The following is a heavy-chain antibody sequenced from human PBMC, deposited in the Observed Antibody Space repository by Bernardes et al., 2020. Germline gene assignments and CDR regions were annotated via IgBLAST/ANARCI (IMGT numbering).Heavy chain of an antibody. D-gene: IGHD2-21*02. CDR1: GFTFDDYG. CDR3: ARTGTVVTPGSSPGWYFDL. Sequence: GGSLRLSCAASGFTFDDYGMSWVRQAPGKGLEWVSGINWNGGSTGYADSVKGRFTISRDNAKNSLYLQMNSLRAEDTALYHCARTGTVVTPGSSPGWYFDLWGRGTLVTVSS. J-gene: IGHJ2*01. V-gene: IGHV3-20*01. CDR2: INWNGGST.